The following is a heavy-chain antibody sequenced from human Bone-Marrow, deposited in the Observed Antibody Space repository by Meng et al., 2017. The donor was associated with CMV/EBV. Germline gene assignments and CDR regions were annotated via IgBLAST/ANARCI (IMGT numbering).Heavy chain of an antibody. CDR2: QNFYYSGIT. CDR1: GDSISSLSYY. V-gene: IGHV4-39*07. D-gene: IGHD3-3*02. J-gene: IGHJ4*02. Sequence: SETLSLTCIVSGDSISSLSYYWGWIRQPPGKGLEWIGIQNFYYSGITYYNPSLKSRVTISVDTSKNQFSLQLNSVTAADTAVYYCARGDPPIYYFDYWGQGTLVTVSS. CDR3: ARGDPPIYYFDY.